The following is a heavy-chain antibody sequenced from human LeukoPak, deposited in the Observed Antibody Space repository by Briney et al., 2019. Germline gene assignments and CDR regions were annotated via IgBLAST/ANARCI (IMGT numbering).Heavy chain of an antibody. CDR1: GGSISSSSYY. J-gene: IGHJ4*02. CDR3: ARSHSGSSWYPVKYYFDY. V-gene: IGHV4-39*07. Sequence: SETLSLTCTVSGGSISSSSYYWGWIRQPPGKGLEWIGSIYYSGSTYYNPSLKSRVTISVDTSKNQFSLKLSSVTAADTAVYYCARSHSGSSWYPVKYYFDYWGQGTLVTVSS. CDR2: IYYSGST. D-gene: IGHD6-13*01.